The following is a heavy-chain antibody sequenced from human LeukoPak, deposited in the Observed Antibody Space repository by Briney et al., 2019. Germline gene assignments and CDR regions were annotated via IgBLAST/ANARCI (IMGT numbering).Heavy chain of an antibody. CDR2: IIPIFGTA. CDR3: ARGQTWELLSYFDY. J-gene: IGHJ4*02. CDR1: GGTFSSYA. V-gene: IGHV1-69*13. D-gene: IGHD1-26*01. Sequence: SVKVSCKASGGTFSSYAISWVRLAPGQGLEWMGGIIPIFGTANYAQKFQGRVTITADESTSTAYMELSSLRSEDTAVYYCARGQTWELLSYFDYWGQGTLVTVSS.